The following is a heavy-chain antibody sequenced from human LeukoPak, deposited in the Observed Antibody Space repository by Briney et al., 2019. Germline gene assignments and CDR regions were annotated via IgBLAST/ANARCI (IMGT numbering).Heavy chain of an antibody. J-gene: IGHJ4*02. CDR3: ASRWFGEYFDY. D-gene: IGHD3-10*01. V-gene: IGHV3-30*04. Sequence: GGSLRLSCAASGFTFSSYAMHWVRQAPGKGLEWVAVISYDGSNKYYADSVKGRFTISRDNSKNTLYLQMNSLRAEDTAVYYCASRWFGEYFDYWGQGTLVTVSS. CDR2: ISYDGSNK. CDR1: GFTFSSYA.